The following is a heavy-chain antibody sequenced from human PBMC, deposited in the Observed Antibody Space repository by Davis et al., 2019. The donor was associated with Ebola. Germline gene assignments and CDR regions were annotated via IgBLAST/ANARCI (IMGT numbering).Heavy chain of an antibody. J-gene: IGHJ4*02. V-gene: IGHV1-18*01. CDR2: ISAYNGNT. D-gene: IGHD2-2*01. CDR3: ARDRPCSSTSCYPQYFDY. CDR1: GYTFTSYG. Sequence: ASVKVSCKASGYTFTSYGITWVRQAPGQGLEWMGWISAYNGNTNYAQKFQGRVTMTRDTSISTAYMELSRLRSDDTAVYYCARDRPCSSTSCYPQYFDYWGQGTLVTVSS.